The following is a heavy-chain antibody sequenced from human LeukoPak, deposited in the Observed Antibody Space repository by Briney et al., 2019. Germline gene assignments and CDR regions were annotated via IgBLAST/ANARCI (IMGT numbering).Heavy chain of an antibody. Sequence: HAGGSLRLSCAASGFTFSSYGMHWVRQAPGKGLEWVAVIWYDGSNKYYADSVKGRFTISRDNSKNTLYLQMNSLRAEDTAVYYCAREWYDSSGYYPLDYWGQGTLVTVSS. CDR1: GFTFSSYG. CDR3: AREWYDSSGYYPLDY. CDR2: IWYDGSNK. D-gene: IGHD3-22*01. V-gene: IGHV3-33*01. J-gene: IGHJ4*02.